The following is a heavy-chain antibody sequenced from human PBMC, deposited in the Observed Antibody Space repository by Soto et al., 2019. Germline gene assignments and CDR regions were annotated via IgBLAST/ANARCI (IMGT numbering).Heavy chain of an antibody. CDR3: ANAQSP. J-gene: IGHJ5*02. CDR1: GGSISSGGYS. D-gene: IGHD2-2*01. Sequence: QLQLQESGSGLVKPSQTLSLTCAVSGGSISSGGYSWSWIRQPPGKGLEWIGYIYHSGSTYYNPSLKSRVTLSVYRSIYRSTIMMAANTPTDTAVYYCANAQSPRGHEALDAVSS. CDR2: IYHSGST. V-gene: IGHV4-30-2*01.